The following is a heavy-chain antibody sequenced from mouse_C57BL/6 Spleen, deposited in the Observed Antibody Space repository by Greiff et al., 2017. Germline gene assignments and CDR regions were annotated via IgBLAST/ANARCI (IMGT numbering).Heavy chain of an antibody. Sequence: VQLQQSGPELVKPGASVKISCKASGYTFIDYYMNWVKQSHGKSLEWIGDINPNNGGTSYNQKFKGKATLTVDKSSRTAYMERRSLTSEDSAVYYCARSTVVGPGFAYWGQGTLVTVSA. CDR3: ARSTVVGPGFAY. CDR2: INPNNGGT. V-gene: IGHV1-26*01. D-gene: IGHD1-1*01. J-gene: IGHJ3*01. CDR1: GYTFIDYY.